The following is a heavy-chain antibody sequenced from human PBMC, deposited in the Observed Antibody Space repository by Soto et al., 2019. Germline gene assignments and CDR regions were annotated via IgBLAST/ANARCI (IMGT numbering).Heavy chain of an antibody. V-gene: IGHV4-34*01. D-gene: IGHD3-3*01. Sequence: KASETLSLTCAVYGGSFSGYYWSWIRQPPGKGLEWIGEINHSGSTNYNPSLKSRVTISVDTSKNQFSLKLSSVTAADTAVYYCARMGPIFGVVIIPVEWFDPWGQGTLVTVSS. CDR2: INHSGST. CDR3: ARMGPIFGVVIIPVEWFDP. J-gene: IGHJ5*02. CDR1: GGSFSGYY.